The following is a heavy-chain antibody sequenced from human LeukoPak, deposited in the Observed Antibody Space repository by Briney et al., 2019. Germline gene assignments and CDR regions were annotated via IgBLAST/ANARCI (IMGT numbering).Heavy chain of an antibody. V-gene: IGHV1-69*13. D-gene: IGHD2-21*02. CDR1: GGTFSSYA. CDR2: IIPIFGTA. CDR3: ASGYCGGDCYFDY. Sequence: PLASVKVSCKASGGTFSSYAISWVRQAPGQGLEWMGGIIPIFGTANYAQKFQGRVTITADESTSTAYMELSSLRSEDTAVYYCASGYCGGDCYFDYWGQGTLVTVSS. J-gene: IGHJ4*02.